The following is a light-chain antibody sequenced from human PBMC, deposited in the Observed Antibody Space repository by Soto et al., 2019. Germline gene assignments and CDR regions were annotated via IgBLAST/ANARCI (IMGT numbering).Light chain of an antibody. V-gene: IGLV3-21*02. CDR1: KIETKT. CDR2: DDS. CDR3: QVWDSLSDHHV. J-gene: IGLJ1*01. Sequence: SYDLTQPPWVSVAPGQTARISCVGNKIETKTVFWYQQKPGQAPVVVVSDDSVRPSGIPERFSGSNSGGTATLSIIGVEAGDEADYYCQVWDSLSDHHVFGPGTKVTVL.